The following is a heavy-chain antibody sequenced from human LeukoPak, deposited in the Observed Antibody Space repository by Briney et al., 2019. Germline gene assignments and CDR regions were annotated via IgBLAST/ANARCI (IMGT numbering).Heavy chain of an antibody. D-gene: IGHD2-8*02. V-gene: IGHV3-66*01. Sequence: PGGSLRLSCAASGFTVSNNYMSWVRQAPGKGLEWFSIIYAGGYTYYADSVKDVFTISRDNSKNTLYLQMNRLTAEDTAVYYCARNGPGGYYFDFWGQGTLVTVSS. CDR1: GFTVSNNY. CDR2: IYAGGYT. CDR3: ARNGPGGYYFDF. J-gene: IGHJ4*02.